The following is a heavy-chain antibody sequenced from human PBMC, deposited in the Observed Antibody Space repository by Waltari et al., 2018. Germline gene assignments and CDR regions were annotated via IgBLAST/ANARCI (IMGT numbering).Heavy chain of an antibody. Sequence: QVQLQQWGAGLLKPSETLSLTCAVYGGSFSGYYWSWIRQPPGKGLEWIGEINHSGSTNYNPALKSRVTISVDTSKNQFSLKRSSVTAADTAVYYCARGRYNWNYVRYYYGMDVWGQGTTVTVSS. D-gene: IGHD1-7*01. CDR1: GGSFSGYY. V-gene: IGHV4-34*01. CDR3: ARGRYNWNYVRYYYGMDV. J-gene: IGHJ6*02. CDR2: INHSGST.